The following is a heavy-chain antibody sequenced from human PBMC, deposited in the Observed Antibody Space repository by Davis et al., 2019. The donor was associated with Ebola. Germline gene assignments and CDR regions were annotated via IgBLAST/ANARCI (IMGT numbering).Heavy chain of an antibody. CDR2: INVGNGNT. J-gene: IGHJ6*04. V-gene: IGHV1-3*01. CDR1: GYTFTSYA. D-gene: IGHD3-3*01. Sequence: AASVKVSCKASGYTFTSYAMHWVRQAPGQRLEWVGWINVGNGNTQYSQKFQGRVTITRDTSASTAYMELSSLRSEDTAVYYCARDLERITIFGVVPFYGMDVWGKGTTVTVSS. CDR3: ARDLERITIFGVVPFYGMDV.